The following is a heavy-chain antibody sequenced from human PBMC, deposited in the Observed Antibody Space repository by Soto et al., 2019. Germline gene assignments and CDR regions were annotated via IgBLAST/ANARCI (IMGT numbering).Heavy chain of an antibody. D-gene: IGHD6-6*01. Sequence: GGSLRLSCAASGFTFSSYWMSWVRQAPGKGLEWVANIKQDGSEKYYVDSVKGRFTISRDNAKNSLYLQMNSLRAEDTAVYYCARRIGAARPSAFDIWGQGTMVTVSS. CDR2: IKQDGSEK. V-gene: IGHV3-7*01. J-gene: IGHJ3*02. CDR1: GFTFSSYW. CDR3: ARRIGAARPSAFDI.